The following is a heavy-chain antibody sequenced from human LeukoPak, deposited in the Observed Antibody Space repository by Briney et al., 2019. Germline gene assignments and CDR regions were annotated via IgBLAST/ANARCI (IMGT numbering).Heavy chain of an antibody. D-gene: IGHD3-10*01. V-gene: IGHV1-18*01. J-gene: IGHJ4*02. CDR3: ARDGGHCSSTSCFIRPTPKNYYGSGSYYNDPDY. CDR1: GYTFTSYG. CDR2: ISAYNGNT. Sequence: GASVKVSCKASGYTFTSYGIGWVRQAPGQGLEWMGWISAYNGNTNYAQKLQGRVTMTTDTSTSTAYMELRSLRSDDTAVYYCARDGGHCSSTSCFIRPTPKNYYGSGSYYNDPDYWGQGTLVTVSS.